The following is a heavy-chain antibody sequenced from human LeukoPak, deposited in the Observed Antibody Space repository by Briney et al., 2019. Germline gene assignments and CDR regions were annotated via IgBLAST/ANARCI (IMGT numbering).Heavy chain of an antibody. Sequence: PGGSLRLSCAASGFTFSSYAMSWVRQGPGKGLEWVSGISGSGGSTHYADSVKDRFTISRDNSKNTLYLQMNSLRAEDTAVYYRAKETVVVVAATPDAFDIWGQGTMVTVSS. V-gene: IGHV3-23*01. CDR2: ISGSGGST. CDR3: AKETVVVVAATPDAFDI. J-gene: IGHJ3*02. D-gene: IGHD2-15*01. CDR1: GFTFSSYA.